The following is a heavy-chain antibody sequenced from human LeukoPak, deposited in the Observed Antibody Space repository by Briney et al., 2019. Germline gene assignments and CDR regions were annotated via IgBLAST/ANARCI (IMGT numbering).Heavy chain of an antibody. J-gene: IGHJ4*02. Sequence: GGSLRLSCAASGFTFSSYWMTWVRQAPGKGMEWVANIQHDGSATYYVDSVKGRFTISRDNAKNSLYLQMNSLRAEDAAVYYCARDGPHSSSPDFDYWGQGTLVTVSS. CDR1: GFTFSSYW. D-gene: IGHD6-6*01. V-gene: IGHV3-7*01. CDR3: ARDGPHSSSPDFDY. CDR2: IQHDGSAT.